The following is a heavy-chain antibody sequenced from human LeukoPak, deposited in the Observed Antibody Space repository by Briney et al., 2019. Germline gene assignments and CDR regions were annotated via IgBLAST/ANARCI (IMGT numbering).Heavy chain of an antibody. CDR3: ARGRSGYSYGHPFGY. J-gene: IGHJ4*02. D-gene: IGHD5-18*01. Sequence: SETLSLTCAVYGGSFSGYYWSWIRQPPGKGLEWIGEINHSGSTNYNPSLKSRVTISVDTSENQFSLKLSSVTAADTAVYYCARGRSGYSYGHPFGYWGQGTLVTVSS. CDR1: GGSFSGYY. CDR2: INHSGST. V-gene: IGHV4-34*01.